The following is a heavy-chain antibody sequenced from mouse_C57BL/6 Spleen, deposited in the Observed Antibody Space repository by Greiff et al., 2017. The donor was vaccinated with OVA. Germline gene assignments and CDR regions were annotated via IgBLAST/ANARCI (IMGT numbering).Heavy chain of an antibody. CDR1: GYSFTSYY. Sequence: VKLMESGPELVKPGASVKISCKASGYSFTSYYIHWVKQRPGQGLEWIGWIYPGSGNTKYNEKFKGKATLTADTSSSTAYMQLSSLTSEDSAVYYCARLFNWGDWYFDVWGTGTTVTVSS. V-gene: IGHV1-66*01. D-gene: IGHD4-1*01. CDR3: ARLFNWGDWYFDV. J-gene: IGHJ1*03. CDR2: IYPGSGNT.